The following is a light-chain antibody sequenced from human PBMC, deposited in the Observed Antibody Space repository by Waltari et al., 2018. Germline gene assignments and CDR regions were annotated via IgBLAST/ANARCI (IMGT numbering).Light chain of an antibody. Sequence: VLTQSPGTLSLSPGVRATLSCRASPGVTNNFLAWYQQELGQGPRLLIYGAFLKATCVPDRFSGSGSGTECTLTISRLEPEDFAVYFCHQYGGAPYTFGQGTKLEIK. CDR3: HQYGGAPYT. V-gene: IGKV3-20*01. CDR2: GAF. CDR1: PGVTNNF. J-gene: IGKJ2*01.